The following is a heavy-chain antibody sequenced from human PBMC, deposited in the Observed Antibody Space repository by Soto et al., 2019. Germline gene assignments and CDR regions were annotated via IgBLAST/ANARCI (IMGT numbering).Heavy chain of an antibody. J-gene: IGHJ4*02. V-gene: IGHV1-18*01. CDR3: ARDGLEYYDSSVTLDY. CDR2: ISPYKGNT. D-gene: IGHD3-22*01. Sequence: QIQLVQSGAEVKKPGASVKVSCKASGYTFSSIGISWVRQAPGQGLEWMGWISPYKGNTHYAQGLQGRVTMTTDTSTSTAYMELRSLRSDDTAVYYCARDGLEYYDSSVTLDYWGQGTLVTVSS. CDR1: GYTFSSIG.